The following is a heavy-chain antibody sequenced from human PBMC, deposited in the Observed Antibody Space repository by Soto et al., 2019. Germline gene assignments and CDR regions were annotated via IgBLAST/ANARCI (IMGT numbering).Heavy chain of an antibody. CDR3: ARGPYDSSGYYYNYYYYYGMDV. J-gene: IGHJ6*02. D-gene: IGHD3-22*01. V-gene: IGHV3-53*01. CDR1: GFTVSSNY. CDR2: IYSGGST. Sequence: GGSLRLSCAASGFTVSSNYMSWVRQAPGKGLEWVSVIYSGGSTYYAGSVKGRFTISRDNSKNTLYLQMNSLRAEDTAVYYCARGPYDSSGYYYNYYYYYGMDVWGQGTTVTVSS.